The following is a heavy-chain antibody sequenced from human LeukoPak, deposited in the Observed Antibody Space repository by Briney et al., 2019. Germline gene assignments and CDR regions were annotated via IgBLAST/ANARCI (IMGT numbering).Heavy chain of an antibody. CDR1: GYTFTGYY. CDR3: ARGRSMYSSSRLYYYYYMDV. D-gene: IGHD6-13*01. CDR2: INPNSGGT. J-gene: IGHJ6*03. Sequence: ASVKVSCKTSGYTFTGYYMHWVRQAPGQGLEWMGWINPNSGGTNYAQKFQGRVTMTRDTSISTAYMELSRLRSDDTAVYYCARGRSMYSSSRLYYYYYMDVWGKGTTVTISS. V-gene: IGHV1-2*02.